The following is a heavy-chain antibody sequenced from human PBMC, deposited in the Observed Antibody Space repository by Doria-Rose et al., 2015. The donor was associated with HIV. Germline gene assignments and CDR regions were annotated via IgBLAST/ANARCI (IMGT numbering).Heavy chain of an antibody. CDR1: GVSLSSTGMG. J-gene: IGHJ4*02. D-gene: IGHD6-13*01. CDR2: ILSDDVS. Sequence: QITLKESGPVLVKPTETLTLTCTVSGVSLSSTGMGVSWIRQPPGKALEWLANILSDDVSSYITSLMSRRTISRGTSKSQVFLTMTDMDPVDTATYYCARIKSSRWYHKYYFDFWGQGTLVIVSA. V-gene: IGHV2-26*01. CDR3: ARIKSSRWYHKYYFDF.